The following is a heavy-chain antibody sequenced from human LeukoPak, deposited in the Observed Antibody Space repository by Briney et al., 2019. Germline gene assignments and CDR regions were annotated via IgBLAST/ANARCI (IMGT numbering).Heavy chain of an antibody. V-gene: IGHV1-46*01. CDR1: GYTFTSYY. Sequence: ASVKVSCKASGYTFTSYYMHWVRQAPGQGLEWMGIINPSGGSTSYAQKFQGRVTMTRDTSTSTVYMELSSLRSEDTAVYYCARDSPVVPAAIFCYYYGMDVWGQGTTVTVSS. D-gene: IGHD2-2*01. J-gene: IGHJ6*02. CDR2: INPSGGST. CDR3: ARDSPVVPAAIFCYYYGMDV.